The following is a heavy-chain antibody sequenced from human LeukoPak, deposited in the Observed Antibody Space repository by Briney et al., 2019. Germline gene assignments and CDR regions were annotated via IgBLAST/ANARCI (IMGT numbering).Heavy chain of an antibody. V-gene: IGHV3-74*01. D-gene: IGHD3-10*01. CDR1: GFSFSSHW. Sequence: GESLRLSCAGSGFSFSSHWLHWVRQVPGKGLEWVARIKGDGIAINYADSVKGRFTISRDNAKNTVYLQMNSLRVEDTAVFYCARGGSPFYWGRGTSVTVSS. CDR2: IKGDGIAI. CDR3: ARGGSPFY. J-gene: IGHJ4*02.